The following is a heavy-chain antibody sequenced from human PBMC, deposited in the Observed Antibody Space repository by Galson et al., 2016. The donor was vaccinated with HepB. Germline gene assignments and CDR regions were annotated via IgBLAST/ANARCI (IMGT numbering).Heavy chain of an antibody. J-gene: IGHJ4*02. CDR2: IYHTGST. CDR3: ARDAIAVTSIRDY. V-gene: IGHV4-38-2*02. D-gene: IGHD4-17*01. Sequence: SETLSLTCSVSNFSISSGFYWGWIRQPPGKGLEWIGSIYHTGSTYYNPSLKSRVTVSVDTSKNQFSLRLRSVTAADTAMYYCARDAIAVTSIRDYWGQGTLVIVSS. CDR1: NFSISSGFY.